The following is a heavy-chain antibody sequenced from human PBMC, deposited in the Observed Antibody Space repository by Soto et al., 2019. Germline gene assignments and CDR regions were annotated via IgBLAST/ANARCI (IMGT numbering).Heavy chain of an antibody. Sequence: QITLKESGPTLVKPTQTLTLTCTFSGFSLSTTEVGVGWIRQPPGQALEWLALIYWDDDKHYSPSLKSRLTITKDTSKNPVVLTMTNVGPVDTATYYCARRVVVTGFDSWGQGTLVTVSS. V-gene: IGHV2-5*02. CDR2: IYWDDDK. D-gene: IGHD6-19*01. J-gene: IGHJ4*02. CDR3: ARRVVVTGFDS. CDR1: GFSLSTTEVG.